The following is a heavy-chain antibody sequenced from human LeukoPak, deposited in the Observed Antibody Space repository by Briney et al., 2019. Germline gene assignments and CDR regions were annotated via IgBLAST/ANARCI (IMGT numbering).Heavy chain of an antibody. D-gene: IGHD1-14*01. J-gene: IGHJ4*02. CDR3: AREKLPSEEFDY. CDR1: GGSISSGGYY. Sequence: PSETLSLTCTVSGGSISSGGYYWSWIRQHPGKGLEWIGYIYYSGSTYYNPSLKSRVTISVDTSKNQFSLKLSSVTAADTAVYYCAREKLPSEEFDYWGQGTLVTVSS. V-gene: IGHV4-31*03. CDR2: IYYSGST.